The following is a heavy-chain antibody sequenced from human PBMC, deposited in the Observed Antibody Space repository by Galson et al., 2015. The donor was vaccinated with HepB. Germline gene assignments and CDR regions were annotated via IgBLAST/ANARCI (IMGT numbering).Heavy chain of an antibody. V-gene: IGHV3-23*01. CDR1: GFTFSSYA. Sequence: SLRLSCAASGFTFSSYAMSWVRQAPGKGLEWVSAISGSGGTTYYAHSVKGRFTISRDNSKKTLSLQMNSLGAEDTAGYYCTKWPVWGSSRFGDAFDIWGQGTMVSVSS. CDR2: ISGSGGTT. J-gene: IGHJ3*02. D-gene: IGHD3-16*02. CDR3: TKWPVWGSSRFGDAFDI.